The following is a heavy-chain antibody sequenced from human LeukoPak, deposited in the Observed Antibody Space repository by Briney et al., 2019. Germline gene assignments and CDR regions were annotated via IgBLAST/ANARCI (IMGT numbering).Heavy chain of an antibody. Sequence: PSETLSLTCAVYGGSFSGYYWSWIRQPPGKGLEWIGEINHSGSTNYNPSLKSRVTISVDTSKNQFSLKLSSVTAADTAVYYCARREHYGSGSYYIWGQGTLVTVSS. CDR2: INHSGST. V-gene: IGHV4-34*01. D-gene: IGHD3-10*01. J-gene: IGHJ4*02. CDR3: ARREHYGSGSYYI. CDR1: GGSFSGYY.